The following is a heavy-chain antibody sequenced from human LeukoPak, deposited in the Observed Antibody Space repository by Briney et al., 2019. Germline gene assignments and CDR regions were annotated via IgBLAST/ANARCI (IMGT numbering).Heavy chain of an antibody. D-gene: IGHD3-22*01. V-gene: IGHV3-23*01. CDR1: GFTFNNYA. J-gene: IGHJ4*02. CDR3: ARLPTFYYDSSGYHYDY. Sequence: GGSLRLSCVASGFTFNNYAMSWVRQAPGRGLEWASSTAGSGISKDYADSVKGRFTNSKDKSKNTLYLQMDNLRAEDTGVYFCARLPTFYYDSSGYHYDYWGQGTLVTVSS. CDR2: TAGSGISK.